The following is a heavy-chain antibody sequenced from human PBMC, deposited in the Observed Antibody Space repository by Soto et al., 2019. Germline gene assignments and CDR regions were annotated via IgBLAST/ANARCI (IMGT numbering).Heavy chain of an antibody. Sequence: EVQLLESGGGLVQPGGSLRLSCAASGFTFSSYAMSWVRQAPGKGLEWVSGISWNSGSIGYADSVKGRFTISRDNAKNSLYLQMNSLRAEDTALYYCAKDRLDYGDYVGGCFDYWGQGTLVTVSS. J-gene: IGHJ4*02. CDR1: GFTFSSYA. CDR3: AKDRLDYGDYVGGCFDY. V-gene: IGHV3-9*01. D-gene: IGHD4-17*01. CDR2: ISWNSGSI.